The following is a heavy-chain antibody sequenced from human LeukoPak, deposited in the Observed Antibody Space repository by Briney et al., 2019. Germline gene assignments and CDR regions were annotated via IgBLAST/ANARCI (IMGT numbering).Heavy chain of an antibody. CDR1: GGSISSGGYY. Sequence: SQTLSLTCTVSGGSISSGGYYWSWIRQHPGKGLEWNGYIYYSGSTYYNPSLKSRVTISVDTSKNQFSLKLSSVTAADTAVYYCARGGFDGMDVWGKGTTVTVSS. J-gene: IGHJ6*04. V-gene: IGHV4-31*03. CDR3: ARGGFDGMDV. CDR2: IYYSGST. D-gene: IGHD3-3*01.